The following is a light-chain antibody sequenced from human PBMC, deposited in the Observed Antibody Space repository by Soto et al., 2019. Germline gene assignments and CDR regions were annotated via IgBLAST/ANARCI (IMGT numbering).Light chain of an antibody. CDR2: DVS. V-gene: IGLV2-14*01. J-gene: IGLJ1*01. CDR3: SSYTSSSTRV. Sequence: QSVLTQPASVSGSPGQSIAISCTGTSSDVGGYNYVSWYQQHPGKAPKLMIYDVSNRPSGVSNRFSGSKSGNTASLTISGLQADHEAAYYCSSYTSSSTRVFGTGTKVTV. CDR1: SSDVGGYNY.